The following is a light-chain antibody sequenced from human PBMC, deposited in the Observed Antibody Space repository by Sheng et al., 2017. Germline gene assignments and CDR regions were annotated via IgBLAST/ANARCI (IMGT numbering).Light chain of an antibody. J-gene: IGKJ1*01. V-gene: IGKV1-27*01. CDR2: GAS. CDR1: QGISNY. Sequence: QIPDATSSLSASVGDRVTITCRASQGISNYLAWYQQKPGKAPKLLIYGASTLQSGVPSRFSGSGSGTAFTLTISSLQPEDVATYYCQKYNSAPRAFGQGTKVDIK. CDR3: QKYNSAPRA.